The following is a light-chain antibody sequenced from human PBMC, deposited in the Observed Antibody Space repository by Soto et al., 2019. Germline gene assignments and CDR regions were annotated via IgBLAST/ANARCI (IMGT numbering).Light chain of an antibody. CDR2: DAS. Sequence: EIVLTQSPATLSLFPGERATLSCRASQSISIYLAWYQHKPGQAPRLLIYDASNRATDIPARFSGSGSGTDFTLTISSLEPEDFAVYDCQQRNSWPLTFGGGTKVEIK. V-gene: IGKV3-11*01. J-gene: IGKJ4*01. CDR3: QQRNSWPLT. CDR1: QSISIY.